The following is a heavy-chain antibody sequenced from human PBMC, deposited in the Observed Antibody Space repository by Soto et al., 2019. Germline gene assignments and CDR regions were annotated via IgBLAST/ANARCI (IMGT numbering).Heavy chain of an antibody. CDR1: GWSFSGYY. CDR3: ARRLYYDSSGFEGGGMDV. V-gene: IGHV4-34*01. Sequence: PSETLSLTCAVYGWSFSGYYWSWIRQPPGKGLEWIGEINHSGSTNYNPSLKSRVTISVDTSKNQFSLKLSSVTAADTAVYYCARRLYYDSSGFEGGGMDVWGQGTTVTVS. CDR2: INHSGST. J-gene: IGHJ6*02. D-gene: IGHD3-22*01.